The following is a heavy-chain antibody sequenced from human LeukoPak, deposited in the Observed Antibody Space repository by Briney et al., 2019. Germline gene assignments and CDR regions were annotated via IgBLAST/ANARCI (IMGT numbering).Heavy chain of an antibody. CDR3: ARDDYGDYQFDY. D-gene: IGHD4-17*01. CDR2: INSDGSST. J-gene: IGHJ4*02. CDR1: GFTFSSYW. Sequence: GGSLRLSCAASGFTFSSYWMHWVRHAPGKGLVWVSRINSDGSSTSYADSVKGRFTISRDNAKNTPYLQMNSLRAEDTAVYYCARDDYGDYQFDYWGQGTLVTVSS. V-gene: IGHV3-74*01.